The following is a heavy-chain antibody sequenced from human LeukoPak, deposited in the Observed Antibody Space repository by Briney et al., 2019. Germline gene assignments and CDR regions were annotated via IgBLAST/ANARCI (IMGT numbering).Heavy chain of an antibody. D-gene: IGHD2-2*01. CDR1: GFTFSSYS. J-gene: IGHJ4*02. CDR2: ISSSSSTI. CDR3: AKGVVVAPDVTPFDY. V-gene: IGHV3-48*01. Sequence: PGGSLRLSCAASGFTFSSYSMNSVRQAPGKGLEWVSYISSSSSTIYYADSVKGRFTISRDNAKNSLYLQMNSLRAEDTAVYYCAKGVVVAPDVTPFDYWGQGTPVTVSS.